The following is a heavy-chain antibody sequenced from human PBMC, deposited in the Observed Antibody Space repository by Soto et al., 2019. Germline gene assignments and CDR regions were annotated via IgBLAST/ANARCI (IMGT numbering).Heavy chain of an antibody. Sequence: QVQLVQSGAEVKKPGASVKVSCKASGYTFTSYGISWVRQAPGQGLEWMGWISAYNGNTNYAQKLQGRVTMTTDTSTSTAYMELRSLRSDDTAVYYCAKTLEIYSGYDPGWFDPWGQGTLVTVSS. J-gene: IGHJ5*02. CDR1: GYTFTSYG. CDR3: AKTLEIYSGYDPGWFDP. CDR2: ISAYNGNT. V-gene: IGHV1-18*01. D-gene: IGHD5-12*01.